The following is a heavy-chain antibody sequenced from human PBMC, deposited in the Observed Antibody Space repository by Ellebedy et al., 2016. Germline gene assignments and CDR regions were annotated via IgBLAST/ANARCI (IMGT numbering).Heavy chain of an antibody. V-gene: IGHV1-18*01. J-gene: IGHJ4*02. CDR2: ISAYNGNT. D-gene: IGHD3-10*01. CDR1: GYTFTSYG. CDR3: ARAAMVRGVIIPDFDY. Sequence: ASVKVSCKASGYTFTSYGISWVRQAPGQGLEWMGWISAYNGNTNYAQKLQGRVTMTTDTSTSTAYMELRSLRSDDTAVYYCARAAMVRGVIIPDFDYWGQGTLVTVSS.